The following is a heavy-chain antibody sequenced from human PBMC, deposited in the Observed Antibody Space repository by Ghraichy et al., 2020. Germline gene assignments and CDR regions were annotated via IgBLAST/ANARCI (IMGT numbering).Heavy chain of an antibody. Sequence: GGSLRLSCAASGFTFSSYAMNWVRQAPGKGLEWVSAISGNGGSTYYADSVKGRFTISRDNAKNTVYLQMNSLRAKDTAAYYCAKDVLWSLGGFDSWGQGTLVTVSS. CDR1: GFTFSSYA. J-gene: IGHJ4*02. D-gene: IGHD2/OR15-2a*01. V-gene: IGHV3-23*01. CDR3: AKDVLWSLGGFDS. CDR2: ISGNGGST.